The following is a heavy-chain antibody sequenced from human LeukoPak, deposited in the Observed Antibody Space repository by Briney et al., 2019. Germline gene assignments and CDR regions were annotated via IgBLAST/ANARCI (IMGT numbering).Heavy chain of an antibody. J-gene: IGHJ5*02. CDR1: GYSFASYW. D-gene: IGHD6-13*01. V-gene: IGHV5-51*01. Sequence: GESLKISCKASGYSFASYWIGWVRQMSGKGLEWMAIIHPNDASTIYSPSFQGQVTISADKSISTAYLQWSSLKASDTAMYYCARGSSSWYNWFDPWGQGTLVTVSS. CDR2: IHPNDAST. CDR3: ARGSSSWYNWFDP.